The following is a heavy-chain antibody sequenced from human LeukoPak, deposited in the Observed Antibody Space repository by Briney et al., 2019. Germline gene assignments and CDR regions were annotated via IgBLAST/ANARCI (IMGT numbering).Heavy chain of an antibody. V-gene: IGHV1-46*01. Sequence: ASVKVSCKASGYTVTSYYMHWVRQAPGQGLEWMAILNLSGGSSNYAQKFQGRATLTRATSTGTVYMELSSLRSEDTAVYYCASVNKHGMDVWGQGTTVIVSS. J-gene: IGHJ6*02. D-gene: IGHD1/OR15-1a*01. CDR1: GYTVTSYY. CDR2: LNLSGGSS. CDR3: ASVNKHGMDV.